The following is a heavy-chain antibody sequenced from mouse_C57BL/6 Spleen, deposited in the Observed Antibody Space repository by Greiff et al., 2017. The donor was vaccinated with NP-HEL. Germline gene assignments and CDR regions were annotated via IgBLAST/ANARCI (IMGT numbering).Heavy chain of an antibody. Sequence: VQLQQSGAELVKPGASVKISCKASGYAFSSHWMNWVKQRPGKGLEWIGQIYPGDGDTNYNGKFKGKATLTADKSSSTAYMQLSSLTSEDSAVYFCARSGAMDYWGQGTSVTVSS. V-gene: IGHV1-80*01. D-gene: IGHD3-1*01. CDR2: IYPGDGDT. CDR3: ARSGAMDY. J-gene: IGHJ4*01. CDR1: GYAFSSHW.